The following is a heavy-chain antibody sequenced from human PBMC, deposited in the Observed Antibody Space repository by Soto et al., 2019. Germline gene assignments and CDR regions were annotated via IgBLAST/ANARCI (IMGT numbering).Heavy chain of an antibody. V-gene: IGHV3-11*06. Sequence: GGSLRLSCEASGFTFSDYYISWVRQAPGKGLEWVSYSSNSGTFSRYADSVKGRVSISIYNTNNLLYLQMNTLRAEETDVYYCASSGANYHRLDYWGQGTPVTVSS. CDR3: ASSGANYHRLDY. D-gene: IGHD1-7*01. CDR1: GFTFSDYY. CDR2: SSNSGTFS. J-gene: IGHJ4*02.